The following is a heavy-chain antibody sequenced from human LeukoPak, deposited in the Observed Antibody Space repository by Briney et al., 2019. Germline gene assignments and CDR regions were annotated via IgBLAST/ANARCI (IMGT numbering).Heavy chain of an antibody. V-gene: IGHV4-39*07. D-gene: IGHD3-10*01. CDR3: ARGLYGSGPVSDY. J-gene: IGHJ4*02. CDR2: IYYGGNT. CDR1: GGSISSSNYY. Sequence: SETLSLTCTVSGGSISSSNYYWGWIRQPPGKGLEWIGSIYYGGNTYYNPSPKSRVTISVDTSKNQFSLKLSSVTAADTAVYYCARGLYGSGPVSDYWGQGTLVTVSS.